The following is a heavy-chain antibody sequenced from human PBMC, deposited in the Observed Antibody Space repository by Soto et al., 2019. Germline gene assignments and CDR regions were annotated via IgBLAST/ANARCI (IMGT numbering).Heavy chain of an antibody. CDR2: IYWNDDK. Sequence: QITLKESGPTLVKPTQTLTLTCTFSGFSLSTSGVGVGWIRQPPGKALEWLALIYWNDDKSYSPSLKSRLTITKDNTKTQVVITMTNIDPVDTATYYCALFDFAWSAFDIWGQGPMVTVSS. V-gene: IGHV2-5*01. D-gene: IGHD3-3*01. J-gene: IGHJ3*02. CDR3: ALFDFAWSAFDI. CDR1: GFSLSTSGVG.